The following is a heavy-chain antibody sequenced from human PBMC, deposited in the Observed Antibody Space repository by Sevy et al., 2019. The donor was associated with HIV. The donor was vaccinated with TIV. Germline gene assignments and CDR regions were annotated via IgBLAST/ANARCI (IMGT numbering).Heavy chain of an antibody. Sequence: GGSLRLSCVASGFAFSDYDMHWVRQAPGKGLEWVAVIWHDGNNQHYADSVRGRFTISRDNSKNTLYLQLSNLRAEDTAVYYCARDPRIFGDYLLTYFDYWGQGVLVTVSS. V-gene: IGHV3-33*01. CDR2: IWHDGNNQ. CDR1: GFAFSDYD. J-gene: IGHJ4*02. CDR3: ARDPRIFGDYLLTYFDY. D-gene: IGHD4-17*01.